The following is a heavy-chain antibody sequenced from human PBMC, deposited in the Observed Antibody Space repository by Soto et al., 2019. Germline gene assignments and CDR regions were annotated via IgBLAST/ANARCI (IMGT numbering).Heavy chain of an antibody. Sequence: SETLSLTCSVSGDSLSAGPYHWGWIRQPPGKGLEWIGNVYNSGSTSYSPSLKSRVTISVDTSKNQFSLRLTSVTAADTAVYFCARHPPYRPFGFWGQGTLVTVS. D-gene: IGHD3-16*02. J-gene: IGHJ4*02. CDR1: GDSLSAGPYH. CDR2: VYNSGST. V-gene: IGHV4-39*01. CDR3: ARHPPYRPFGF.